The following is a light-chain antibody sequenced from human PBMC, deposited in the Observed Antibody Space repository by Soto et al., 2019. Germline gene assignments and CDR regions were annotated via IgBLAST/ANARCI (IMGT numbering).Light chain of an antibody. CDR3: CSYAGSYTYV. V-gene: IGLV2-11*01. J-gene: IGLJ1*01. CDR2: DVT. CDR1: NNGVGGYNY. Sequence: QPALTQPRSVSGSPGQSVTISCTGTNNGVGGYNYVSWYQQYAGKAPKLTIYDVTKRPSGAPDRFSGSKSGNTASLTISGLQAEDEADYYCCSYAGSYTYVFGTGTKVTVL.